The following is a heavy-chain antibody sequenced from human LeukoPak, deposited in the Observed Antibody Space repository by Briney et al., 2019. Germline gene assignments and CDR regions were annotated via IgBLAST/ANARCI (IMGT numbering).Heavy chain of an antibody. CDR1: GYTFTGYY. CDR3: ARGSPSIAVAGMLPGSY. J-gene: IGHJ4*02. D-gene: IGHD6-19*01. V-gene: IGHV1-2*04. CDR2: INPNSGGT. Sequence: GASVKVSCKASGYTFTGYYMHWVRQAPGQGLEWMGWINPNSGGTNYAQKFQGWVTMTRDTSISTAYMELSRLRSDDTAVYYCARGSPSIAVAGMLPGSYWGQGTLVTVSS.